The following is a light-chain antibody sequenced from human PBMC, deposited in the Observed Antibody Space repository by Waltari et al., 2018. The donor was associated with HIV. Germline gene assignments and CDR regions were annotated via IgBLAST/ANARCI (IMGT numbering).Light chain of an antibody. V-gene: IGLV2-14*01. Sequence: QSALTQPASVSASPGQSITIPRTGTSSDVGAYDYVPWYQYHPGKAPKLMISEVSSRPSWVSNRFSGSKSGNTASLTISGLQAEDEADYYCCSYTSSGTLVFGGGTKLTVL. CDR2: EVS. J-gene: IGLJ2*01. CDR1: SSDVGAYDY. CDR3: CSYTSSGTLV.